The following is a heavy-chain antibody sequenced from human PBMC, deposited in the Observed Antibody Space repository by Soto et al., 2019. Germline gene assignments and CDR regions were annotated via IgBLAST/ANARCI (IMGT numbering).Heavy chain of an antibody. V-gene: IGHV3-49*03. CDR2: IRSKAYGGTT. CDR3: TSVDTAMVGNYYYYGMDV. D-gene: IGHD5-18*01. Sequence: GVLSLSCTASGFTFGDYAMSWFRQAPGKGLEWVGFIRSKAYGGTTEYAASVKGRFTISRDDSKSIAYLQMNSLKTEDTAVYYCTSVDTAMVGNYYYYGMDVWGQGTTVTVSS. CDR1: GFTFGDYA. J-gene: IGHJ6*02.